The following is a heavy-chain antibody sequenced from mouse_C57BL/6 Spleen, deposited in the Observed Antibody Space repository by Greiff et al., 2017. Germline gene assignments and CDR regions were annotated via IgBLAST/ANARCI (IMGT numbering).Heavy chain of an antibody. CDR1: GYTFTSYW. J-gene: IGHJ4*01. V-gene: IGHV1-7*01. CDR3: ARSEDQGRSTVVARGYAMDY. CDR2: INPSSGYT. D-gene: IGHD1-1*01. Sequence: LVESGAELAEPGASVKLSCKASGYTFTSYWMHWVKQRPGQGLEWIGYINPSSGYTKYNQKFKDKATLTADKSSSTAYMQLSSLTYEDSAVYYCARSEDQGRSTVVARGYAMDYWGQGTSVTVSS.